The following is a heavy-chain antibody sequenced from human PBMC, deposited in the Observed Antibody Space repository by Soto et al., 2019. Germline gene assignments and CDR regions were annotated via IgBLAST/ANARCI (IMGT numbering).Heavy chain of an antibody. CDR1: GGTFSSYA. CDR2: FIPIFGTA. D-gene: IGHD3-22*01. J-gene: IGHJ6*02. V-gene: IGHV1-69*13. Sequence: GASVKVSCKASGGTFSSYAISWVRQAPGQGLEWMGGFIPIFGTANYAQKFQGRVTITADESTSTAYMELSSLRSEDTAVYYCARDSTIKYYYDSSGYYRNYYGMDVWGQGTTVTVSS. CDR3: ARDSTIKYYYDSSGYYRNYYGMDV.